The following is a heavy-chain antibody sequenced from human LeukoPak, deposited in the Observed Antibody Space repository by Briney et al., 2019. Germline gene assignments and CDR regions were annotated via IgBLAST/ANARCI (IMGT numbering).Heavy chain of an antibody. CDR2: IYYSGST. Sequence: SETLSLTCTVSGGSISSSSYYWGWIRQPPGKGLEWIGSIYYSGSTYYNPSLKSRVTISVDTSKNQFSLKLSSVTAADTAVYYCARAGGYYDSSEPYYFDYWGQGTLVTVSS. V-gene: IGHV4-39*07. CDR3: ARAGGYYDSSEPYYFDY. CDR1: GGSISSSSYY. J-gene: IGHJ4*02. D-gene: IGHD3-22*01.